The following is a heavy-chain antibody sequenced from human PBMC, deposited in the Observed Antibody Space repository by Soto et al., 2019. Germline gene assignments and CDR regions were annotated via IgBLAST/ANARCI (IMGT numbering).Heavy chain of an antibody. CDR1: GLTFSSYA. Sequence: GGSLRLSCVASGLTFSSYAMSWVRQAPGKGLEWVSGITGSGGNTYYADSVKGRFTISRDNSKNTLYLQMNSLRAEDTAVYYCENIEQWLPRDYWGQGTLVTVSS. J-gene: IGHJ4*02. D-gene: IGHD6-19*01. CDR2: ITGSGGNT. CDR3: ENIEQWLPRDY. V-gene: IGHV3-23*01.